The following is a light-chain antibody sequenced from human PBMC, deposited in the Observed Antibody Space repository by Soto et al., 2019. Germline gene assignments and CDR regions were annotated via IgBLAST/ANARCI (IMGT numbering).Light chain of an antibody. V-gene: IGKV1-5*01. CDR1: QSISSW. Sequence: DIQMTQSPSTLSASVGDRVTITCRASQSISSWLAWYQQKPGQAPKLLIYDASNLESGVPSRFSGSGSGTEFTLTISNLQPDDFATYYCQQYSSYWTFGQGTKVDIK. CDR3: QQYSSYWT. J-gene: IGKJ1*01. CDR2: DAS.